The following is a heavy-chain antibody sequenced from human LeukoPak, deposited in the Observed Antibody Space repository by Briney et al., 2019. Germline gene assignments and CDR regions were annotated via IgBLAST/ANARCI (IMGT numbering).Heavy chain of an antibody. D-gene: IGHD3-3*01. Sequence: GASVKVSCKASGYTFTSYYMHWVRQAPGQGLEWMGIINPSGGSTSYAQKFQGRVTMTRDMSTSTVYMELSSLRSKDTAVYYCARDRRVGYDFWSGYYVIDPWGQGTLVTVSS. CDR3: ARDRRVGYDFWSGYYVIDP. CDR1: GYTFTSYY. J-gene: IGHJ5*02. CDR2: INPSGGST. V-gene: IGHV1-46*01.